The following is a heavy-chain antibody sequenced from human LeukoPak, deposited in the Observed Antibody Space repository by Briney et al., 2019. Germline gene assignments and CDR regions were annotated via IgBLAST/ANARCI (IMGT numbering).Heavy chain of an antibody. CDR1: GGSTSSYY. D-gene: IGHD6-25*01. Sequence: SETLSLTCTVSGGSTSSYYWSWIRQPPGKGLEWIGYIYYSGSTNYNPSLKSRVTISVDTSKNQFSLKLSSVTAADTAVYYCARGGYGYYFDYWGQGTTVTVSS. CDR3: ARGGYGYYFDY. CDR2: IYYSGST. V-gene: IGHV4-59*01. J-gene: IGHJ4*03.